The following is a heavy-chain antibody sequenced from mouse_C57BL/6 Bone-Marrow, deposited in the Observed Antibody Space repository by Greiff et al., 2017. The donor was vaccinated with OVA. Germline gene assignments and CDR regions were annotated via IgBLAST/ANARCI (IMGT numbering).Heavy chain of an antibody. CDR2: IYPRDGST. Sequence: VQLQQSGPELVKPGASVKLSCKASGYTFTSYDINWVKQRPGQGLEWIGWIYPRDGSTKYNEKFKGKATLTVDTSSSTAYMELHSLTSEDSAVYFCARSGAFTTVVPKRNYFDYWGQGTTLTVSS. CDR3: ARSGAFTTVVPKRNYFDY. V-gene: IGHV1-85*01. CDR1: GYTFTSYD. J-gene: IGHJ2*01. D-gene: IGHD1-1*01.